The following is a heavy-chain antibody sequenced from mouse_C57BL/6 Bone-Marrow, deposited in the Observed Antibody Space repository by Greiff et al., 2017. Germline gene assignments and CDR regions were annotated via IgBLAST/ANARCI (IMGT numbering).Heavy chain of an antibody. J-gene: IGHJ3*01. CDR1: GYTFTTYP. CDR2: FHPYNDDT. Sequence: HVPLQPSGAELVKPGASVQMSCKASGYTFTTYPIEWMKQNHGNSLEWIGNFHPYNDDTKYNEKFKGKATLTVEKSSSTVYLELSRLTSDDSAVYYCAIWLRRFAYWGQGTLVTVSA. D-gene: IGHD2-2*01. V-gene: IGHV1-47*01. CDR3: AIWLRRFAY.